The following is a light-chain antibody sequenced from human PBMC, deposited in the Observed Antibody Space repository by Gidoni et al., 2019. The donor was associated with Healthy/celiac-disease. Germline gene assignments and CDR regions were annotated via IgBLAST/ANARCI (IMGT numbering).Light chain of an antibody. CDR3: QQYNNWPYT. J-gene: IGKJ2*01. Sequence: EIMMTPSPATLSVSPGERATLSCRASQSVSSNLAWYQQKPGQAPRLLIYGASTRATGIPARFSGSGSGTEFTLTISSLQSEDFAVYYCQQYNNWPYTFGQGTKLEIK. CDR2: GAS. V-gene: IGKV3-15*01. CDR1: QSVSSN.